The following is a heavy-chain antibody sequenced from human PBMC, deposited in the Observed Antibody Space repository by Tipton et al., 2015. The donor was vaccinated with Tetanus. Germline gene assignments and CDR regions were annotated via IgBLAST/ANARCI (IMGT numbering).Heavy chain of an antibody. Sequence: GSLRLSCAASGFTVSSNYMSWVRQAPGKGLEWVSVIYSGGSTYYADSVKGRFTISRDNSKNTLYLQMNSLRAEDTAVYYCASRLGGELPESRYYWGQGTLVTVSS. CDR3: ASRLGGELPESRYY. D-gene: IGHD1-26*01. CDR1: GFTVSSNY. V-gene: IGHV3-53*01. CDR2: IYSGGST. J-gene: IGHJ4*02.